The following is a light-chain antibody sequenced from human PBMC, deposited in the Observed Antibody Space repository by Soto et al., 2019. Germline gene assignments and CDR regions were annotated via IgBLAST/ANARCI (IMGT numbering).Light chain of an antibody. CDR3: QQYGSSPWT. CDR2: AAS. V-gene: IGKV3-20*01. Sequence: EIVLTQSPGTLSLSPGERATLSCRASQSVSSSYLVWHQQKPGQAPRLLIYAASRRATGIPDRFSGSGSGTDFTLTISRLEPEDLAVYDCQQYGSSPWTVGQGTKVEIK. J-gene: IGKJ1*01. CDR1: QSVSSSY.